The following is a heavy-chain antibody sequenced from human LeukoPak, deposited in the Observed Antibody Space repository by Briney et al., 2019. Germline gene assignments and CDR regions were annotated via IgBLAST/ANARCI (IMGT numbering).Heavy chain of an antibody. V-gene: IGHV3-21*01. D-gene: IGHD6-19*01. J-gene: IGHJ4*02. CDR2: ISSSSSYI. Sequence: GGSLRLSCAASGFTFSSYAMSWVRQAPGKGLEWVSSISSSSSYIYYADSVKGRFTISRDNAKNSLYLQMNSLRAEDTAVYYCATSSGWYGWAFDYWGQGTLVTVSS. CDR3: ATSSGWYGWAFDY. CDR1: GFTFSSYA.